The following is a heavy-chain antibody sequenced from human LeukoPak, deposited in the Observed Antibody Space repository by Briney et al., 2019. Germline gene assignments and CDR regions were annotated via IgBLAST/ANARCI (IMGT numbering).Heavy chain of an antibody. CDR3: ARDPGYSSSWYYFDY. D-gene: IGHD6-13*01. CDR2: IYHSGST. Sequence: NPSETLSLTCTVSGYSISSGYYWGWIRQPPGKGLEWIGSIYHSGSTYYNPSLKSRVTISVDTSKNQFSLKLSSVTAADTAVYYCARDPGYSSSWYYFDYWGQGTLVTVSS. J-gene: IGHJ4*02. CDR1: GYSISSGYY. V-gene: IGHV4-38-2*02.